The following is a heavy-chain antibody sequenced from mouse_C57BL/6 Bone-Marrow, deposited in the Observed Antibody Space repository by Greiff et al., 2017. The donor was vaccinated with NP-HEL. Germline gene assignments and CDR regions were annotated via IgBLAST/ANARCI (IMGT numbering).Heavy chain of an antibody. D-gene: IGHD2-1*01. Sequence: VKLMESGAELARPGASVKLSCKASGYTFTSYGISWVKQRTGQGLEWIGEIYPRSGNTYYNEKFKGKATLTADKSSSTAYMELRSLTSEDSAVYFCARRGYGNYGYFDVWGTGTTVTVSS. CDR1: GYTFTSYG. CDR2: IYPRSGNT. J-gene: IGHJ1*03. V-gene: IGHV1-81*01. CDR3: ARRGYGNYGYFDV.